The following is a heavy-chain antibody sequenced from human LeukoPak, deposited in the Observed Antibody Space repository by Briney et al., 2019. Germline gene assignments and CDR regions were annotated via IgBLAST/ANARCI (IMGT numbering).Heavy chain of an antibody. CDR1: GFTFSDYY. Sequence: GGSLRLSCAASGFTFSDYYMSWIRQAPGKGLEWLSYINPTSGYTPYADSVRGRFTISRDNAKNSLYLQMNSLRAEDTAVYYCARAGQYYYDSSGLFDYWGQGTLVTVSS. J-gene: IGHJ4*02. CDR3: ARAGQYYYDSSGLFDY. CDR2: INPTSGYT. V-gene: IGHV3-11*05. D-gene: IGHD3-22*01.